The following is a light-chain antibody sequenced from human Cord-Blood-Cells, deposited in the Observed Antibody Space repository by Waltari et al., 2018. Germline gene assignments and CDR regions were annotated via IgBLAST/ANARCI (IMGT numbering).Light chain of an antibody. Sequence: QSLLTQPPSVSGAPGPRVTIPCPGGSSKVGTGYDVHWYQQLPGTTPKLLIYGNSNRPSGVPDRCSGSKSGTSASLAITGLQAEDEADYYCQSYDSSLSGYVFGTGTKLTVL. CDR2: GNS. CDR1: SSKVGTGYD. CDR3: QSYDSSLSGYV. V-gene: IGLV1-40*01. J-gene: IGLJ1*01.